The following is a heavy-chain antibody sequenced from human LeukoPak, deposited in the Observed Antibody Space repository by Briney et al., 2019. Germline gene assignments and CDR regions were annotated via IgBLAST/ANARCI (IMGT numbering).Heavy chain of an antibody. J-gene: IGHJ4*02. CDR3: ARVSAGYYFDY. CDR2: ISAYNGNT. Sequence: ASVKVSCKASGYTFTSYGISWVRQAPGQGLEWMGWISAYNGNTNSAQKLQGRVTMTTDTSTRTAYMELRSLRSDDTAVYYCARVSAGYYFDYWGQGTLVTVSS. CDR1: GYTFTSYG. V-gene: IGHV1-18*01. D-gene: IGHD3-9*01.